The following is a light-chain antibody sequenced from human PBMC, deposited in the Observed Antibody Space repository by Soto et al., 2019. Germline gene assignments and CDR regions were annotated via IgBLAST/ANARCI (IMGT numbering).Light chain of an antibody. CDR3: QQYGSLPIT. J-gene: IGKJ5*01. Sequence: EIVLTQSPGTLSLSPGERATLSCRASQSISSSYLAWYQHKPGQAPRLLIYGASARAIGIPDRFSGSVSGTDFTLTISRLEPEDFAVYYCQQYGSLPITFGQGTRLEIE. CDR2: GAS. V-gene: IGKV3-20*01. CDR1: QSISSSY.